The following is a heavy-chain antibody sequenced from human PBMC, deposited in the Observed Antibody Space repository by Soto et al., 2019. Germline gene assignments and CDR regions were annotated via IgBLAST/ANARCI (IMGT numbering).Heavy chain of an antibody. CDR2: IYYSGST. Sequence: SETLSLTCTVSGGSISSGGYYWSWIRQHPGKGLEWIGYIYYSGSTYYNPSLKSRVTISVDTSKNQFSLKLSSVTAADTAVYYCAREWATAGPNDYWGQGTLVTVSS. CDR1: GGSISSGGYY. V-gene: IGHV4-31*03. CDR3: AREWATAGPNDY. J-gene: IGHJ4*02. D-gene: IGHD6-13*01.